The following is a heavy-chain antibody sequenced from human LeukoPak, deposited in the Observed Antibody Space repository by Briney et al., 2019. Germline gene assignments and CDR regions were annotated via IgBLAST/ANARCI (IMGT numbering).Heavy chain of an antibody. J-gene: IGHJ4*02. CDR2: INQGGSVK. Sequence: PGGSLRLSCAASGFSFRDFWMTWVRQAPGKGLEWVANINQGGSVKYYVDSVKGRFTISRDDTESSLYVQMNSLRDEDTAVYYCARFGYNGWNLENWGQGTLVTVSS. CDR3: ARFGYNGWNLEN. CDR1: GFSFRDFW. D-gene: IGHD5-12*01. V-gene: IGHV3-7*01.